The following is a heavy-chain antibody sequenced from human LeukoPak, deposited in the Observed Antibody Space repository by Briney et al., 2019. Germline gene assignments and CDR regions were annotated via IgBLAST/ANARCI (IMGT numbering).Heavy chain of an antibody. J-gene: IGHJ3*02. CDR2: IIPILGIA. V-gene: IGHV1-69*04. D-gene: IGHD1-14*01. CDR1: GGTFSSYA. CDR3: ASLPGDQCAFDI. Sequence: AAVKVSCKASGGTFSSYAISWVRQAPGQGLEWMGRIIPILGIANYAQKFQGRVTITADKSTSTAYMELSSLRSEDTAVYYCASLPGDQCAFDIWGQGTMVTVSS.